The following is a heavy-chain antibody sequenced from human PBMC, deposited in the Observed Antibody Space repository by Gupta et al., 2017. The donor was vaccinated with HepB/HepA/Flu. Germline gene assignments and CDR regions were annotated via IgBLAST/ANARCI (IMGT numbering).Heavy chain of an antibody. V-gene: IGHV3-15*01. CDR2: IKSKTDGGTN. Sequence: EVQLVESAGGLLKPGGSVRLSGAASGFTFRKAWISWVRPAPGKGLELVGSIKSKTDGGTNDYAAPVKGIFTISNNDKKNTLYLQMNSTKTEDAAEYYCTTHCVGIKSSLYFDYWGQGALVTVSS. D-gene: IGHD2-2*01. CDR3: TTHCVGIKSSLYFDY. J-gene: IGHJ4*02. CDR1: GFTFRKAW.